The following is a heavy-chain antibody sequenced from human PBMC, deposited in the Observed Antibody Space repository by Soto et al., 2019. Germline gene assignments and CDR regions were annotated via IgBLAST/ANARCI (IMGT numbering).Heavy chain of an antibody. CDR2: ISYDGSNK. V-gene: IGHV3-30-3*01. J-gene: IGHJ4*02. D-gene: IGHD3-10*01. CDR1: GFTFSSYA. Sequence: GGSLRLSCAASGFTFSSYAMHWVRQAPGKGLEWVAVISYDGSNKYYADSVKGRFTISRDNSKNTLYLQMNSLRAEDTAVYYCARSMVRGNYDYWGQGTLVTVSS. CDR3: ARSMVRGNYDY.